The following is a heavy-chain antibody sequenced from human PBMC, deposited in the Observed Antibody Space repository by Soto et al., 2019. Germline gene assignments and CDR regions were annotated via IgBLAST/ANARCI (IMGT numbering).Heavy chain of an antibody. CDR1: GFTFSTYI. CDR3: ARGLSWNYFQSSDY. V-gene: IGHV3-21*01. Sequence: PGGSLRLSCAASGFTFSTYIMNWVRQAPGKGLEWVSSISSTSGYIYYADSVRGRFTISRDNAKNSLYLQMNSLRGEDTAVYYCARGLSWNYFQSSDYWGQGTLVTVSS. D-gene: IGHD1-7*01. CDR2: ISSTSGYI. J-gene: IGHJ4*02.